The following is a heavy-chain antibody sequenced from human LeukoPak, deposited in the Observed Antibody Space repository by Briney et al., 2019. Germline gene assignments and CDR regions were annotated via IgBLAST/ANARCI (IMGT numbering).Heavy chain of an antibody. CDR1: GGTFSSYA. J-gene: IGHJ4*02. D-gene: IGHD1-1*01. CDR2: IIPIFGTA. Sequence: SVKVSCKASGGTFSSYAISWVRQAPGLGLEWMGGIIPIFGTANYAQKFQGRVTITADESTSTAYMELSSLRSEDTAVYYCARALAGTLFYFDYWGQGTLVTVSS. CDR3: ARALAGTLFYFDY. V-gene: IGHV1-69*13.